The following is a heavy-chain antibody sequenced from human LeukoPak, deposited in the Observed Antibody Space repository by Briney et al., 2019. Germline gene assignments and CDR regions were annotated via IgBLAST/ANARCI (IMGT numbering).Heavy chain of an antibody. Sequence: ASVKVSCKASGYTFTGYYMHWVRQAPGQGLEWMGWINPNSGGTNYAQKFQGRVTMTRDTSISTAYMELSRLRSDDTAVYYCARGKGHDSSGYFTPKYYGMDVWGQGTTVTVSS. CDR2: INPNSGGT. D-gene: IGHD3-22*01. CDR3: ARGKGHDSSGYFTPKYYGMDV. V-gene: IGHV1-2*02. J-gene: IGHJ6*02. CDR1: GYTFTGYY.